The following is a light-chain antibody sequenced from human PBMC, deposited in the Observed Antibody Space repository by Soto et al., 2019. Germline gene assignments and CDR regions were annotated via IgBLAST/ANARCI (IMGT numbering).Light chain of an antibody. CDR3: QYYNNWLGA. Sequence: EIFVTQSPAILSVSPGESVTLSCRASQSVISNLAWYQQKLGQAPRLLIYGASTRAAGIPARFSGSGSGTEFFLTVSSRQSEDFAVYYCQYYNNWLGAFGGGTKVESK. V-gene: IGKV3-15*01. CDR1: QSVISN. J-gene: IGKJ4*01. CDR2: GAS.